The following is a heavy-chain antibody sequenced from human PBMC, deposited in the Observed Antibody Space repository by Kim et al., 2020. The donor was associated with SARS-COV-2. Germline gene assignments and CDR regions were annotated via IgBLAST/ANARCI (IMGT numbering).Heavy chain of an antibody. CDR2: ISGSGGST. CDR3: AKDPRDPKIGAWFGELLSPNFDY. D-gene: IGHD3-10*01. Sequence: GVSLRPSCAASGFTFSSYAMSWVRQAPGKGLEWVSAISGSGGSTYYADSVKGRFTISRDNSKNTLYLQMNSLRAEDTAVYYCAKDPRDPKIGAWFGELLSPNFDYWGQGTLVTVSS. J-gene: IGHJ4*02. CDR1: GFTFSSYA. V-gene: IGHV3-23*01.